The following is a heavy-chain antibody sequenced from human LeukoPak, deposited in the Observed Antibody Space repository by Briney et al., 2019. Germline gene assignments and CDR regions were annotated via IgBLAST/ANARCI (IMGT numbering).Heavy chain of an antibody. D-gene: IGHD2-21*01. CDR3: AKAPVTSCRGAYCYPFDS. J-gene: IGHJ4*02. V-gene: IGHV3-74*01. CDR2: IKTDGSST. CDR1: GFTFSSYW. Sequence: GGSLRLSCAASGFTFSSYWMHWVRQAPGKGLVWVSLIKTDGSSTRYADSVKGRVTISRDNAKNTLYLQMNSLRAEDAAVYFCAKAPVTSCRGAYCYPFDSWGQGTLVTVSS.